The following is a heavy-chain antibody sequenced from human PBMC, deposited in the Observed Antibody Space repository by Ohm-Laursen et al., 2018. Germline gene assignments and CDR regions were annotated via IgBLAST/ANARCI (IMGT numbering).Heavy chain of an antibody. CDR2: ISSGSRYI. D-gene: IGHD2-21*02. Sequence: SLRLSCAASGFTFSSNAMNWVRQAPGEGLEWVSSISSGSRYIHYADSVQGRFTLSRDNAKNSLYLQMNSLRAEDTAFYYCAKDIYGDSYFFAYWGQGTLVTVSS. CDR3: AKDIYGDSYFFAY. V-gene: IGHV3-21*04. CDR1: GFTFSSNA. J-gene: IGHJ4*02.